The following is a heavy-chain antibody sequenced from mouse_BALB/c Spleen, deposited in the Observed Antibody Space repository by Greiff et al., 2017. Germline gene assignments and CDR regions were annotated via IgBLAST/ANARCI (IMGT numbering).Heavy chain of an antibody. CDR3: ARGLTTAPYYYAMDY. V-gene: IGHV1-63*02. CDR1: GYTFTNYW. Sequence: QVQLQQSGAELVRPGTSVKISCKASGYTFTNYWLGWVKQRPGHGLEWIGDIYPGGGYTNYNEKFKGKATLTADTSSSTAYMQLSSLTSEDSAVYFCARGLTTAPYYYAMDYWGQGTSVTVSS. J-gene: IGHJ4*01. CDR2: IYPGGGYT. D-gene: IGHD1-2*01.